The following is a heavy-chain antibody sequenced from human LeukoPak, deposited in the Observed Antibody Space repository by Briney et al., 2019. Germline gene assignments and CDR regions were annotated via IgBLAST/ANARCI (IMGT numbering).Heavy chain of an antibody. V-gene: IGHV4-4*02. Sequence: SVTLSLTCGVSGGSIRSTNWWSWVRRPPGQGLEWIGEISLSGQTNFNPSLNGRVTMSLDKSRNQLSLTLTSVTAADTAIYYCSRESGAFCPFGYWGQGTLLIVPP. CDR1: GGSIRSTNW. J-gene: IGHJ4*02. CDR3: SRESGAFCPFGY. D-gene: IGHD1-26*01. CDR2: ISLSGQT.